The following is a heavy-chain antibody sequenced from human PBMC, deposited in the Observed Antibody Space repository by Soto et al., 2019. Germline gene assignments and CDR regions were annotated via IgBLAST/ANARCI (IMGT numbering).Heavy chain of an antibody. CDR3: RRSSRYSTDV. CDR2: INNSGST. Sequence: SETLSLTCAVYGGSFSGYYWSWIRQPPGKGLEWIGEINNSGSTNYNPSLKSRVTISVDTSKNQFSLKLSSVTAADTAVYYCRRSSRYSTDVWGQGTTVTVS. J-gene: IGHJ6*02. CDR1: GGSFSGYY. D-gene: IGHD6-13*01. V-gene: IGHV4-34*01.